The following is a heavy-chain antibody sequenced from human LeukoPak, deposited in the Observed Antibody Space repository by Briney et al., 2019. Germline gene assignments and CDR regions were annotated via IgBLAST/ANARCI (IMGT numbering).Heavy chain of an antibody. CDR2: ISGSGGST. D-gene: IGHD2-8*01. V-gene: IGHV3-23*01. CDR3: ACIKGLFDY. Sequence: EWVSAISGSGGSTYYADSVKGRFTISRDNSKNTLYLQMNSLRAEDTAVYYCACIKGLFDYWGQGTLVTVSS. J-gene: IGHJ4*02.